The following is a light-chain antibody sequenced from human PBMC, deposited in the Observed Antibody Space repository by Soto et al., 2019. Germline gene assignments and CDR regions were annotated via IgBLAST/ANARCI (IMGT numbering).Light chain of an antibody. V-gene: IGKV3-20*01. CDR1: QSVSSSY. J-gene: IGKJ1*01. CDR3: QEYNNWPRT. Sequence: EIVLTQSPGTLSVSPGERATLSCRASQSVSSSYLAWYQQRPGQAPRLLIFGASNRAPGIPDRFSGSGSGTDFTLTISRLEPEDFAVYYCQEYNNWPRTFGQGTKVDIK. CDR2: GAS.